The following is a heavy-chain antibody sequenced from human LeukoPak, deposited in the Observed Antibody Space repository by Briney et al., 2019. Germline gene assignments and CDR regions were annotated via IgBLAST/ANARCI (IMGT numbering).Heavy chain of an antibody. Sequence: GASLKISFKGSGSRFTSYWIGWVRQMPGKGLEWMGIIYPGDSDTRYSPSFQGQVTISADKSISTAYLQWSSLKASDTAMYYCARHARSTGPDAFDIWGQGTMVTVSS. V-gene: IGHV5-51*01. CDR3: ARHARSTGPDAFDI. D-gene: IGHD1-1*01. CDR2: IYPGDSDT. J-gene: IGHJ3*02. CDR1: GSRFTSYW.